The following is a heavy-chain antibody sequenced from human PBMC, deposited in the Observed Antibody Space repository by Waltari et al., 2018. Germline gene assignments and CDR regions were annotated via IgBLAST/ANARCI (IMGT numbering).Heavy chain of an antibody. D-gene: IGHD3-22*01. J-gene: IGHJ5*02. CDR1: GGSISSYY. CDR3: ARDLDYYDSSGSYNWFDP. V-gene: IGHV4-59*01. CDR2: IYYIGST. Sequence: QVQLQESGPGLVKPSETLSLTCTVSGGSISSYYWSWIRQPPGKGLEWIGCIYYIGSTTYNPSLKSRVTIAVDTSKNQFSLKLSSVNAADTAVYYCARDLDYYDSSGSYNWFDPWGQGTLVTVSS.